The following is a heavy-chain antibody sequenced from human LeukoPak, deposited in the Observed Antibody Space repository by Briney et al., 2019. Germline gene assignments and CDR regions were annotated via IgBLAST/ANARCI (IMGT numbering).Heavy chain of an antibody. Sequence: GKSLRLSCSASGFTFSRHGMHWVRQAPGKGLEWVAVIWYDATNKYYADSVKGRFTVSRDNSKNTMYLQMNSLRAEDTAVYYCARGSAYVVRGDAMDVWGQGTTVTVS. D-gene: IGHD3-22*01. J-gene: IGHJ6*02. CDR2: IWYDATNK. CDR3: ARGSAYVVRGDAMDV. CDR1: GFTFSRHG. V-gene: IGHV3-33*01.